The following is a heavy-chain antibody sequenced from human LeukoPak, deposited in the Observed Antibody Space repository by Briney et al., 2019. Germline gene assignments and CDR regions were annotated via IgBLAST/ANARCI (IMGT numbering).Heavy chain of an antibody. D-gene: IGHD3-16*01. CDR2: ISYDGSNK. CDR1: GFTFSSYA. CDR3: ARGRGWVDH. J-gene: IGHJ4*02. Sequence: AGRSLRLSCAASGFTFSSYAMHWVRQAPGKGLEWVALISYDGSNKYHADSVKGRFTISRDNARNSVNLQLNSLRVEDTALYYCARGRGWVDHWGQGTLVTVSS. V-gene: IGHV3-30*14.